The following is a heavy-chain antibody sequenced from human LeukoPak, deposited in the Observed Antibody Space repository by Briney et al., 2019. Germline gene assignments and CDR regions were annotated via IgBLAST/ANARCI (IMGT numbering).Heavy chain of an antibody. J-gene: IGHJ4*02. Sequence: PGRSLRLSCAASGFTFSSYGMRWVRQAPGKGLEWVAVIWYDGSNKYYADSVKGRFTISRDNSKNTLYLQMNSLRAEDTAVYYCARAPLRVDYFDYWGQGTLVTVSS. CDR3: ARAPLRVDYFDY. D-gene: IGHD3-3*01. CDR2: IWYDGSNK. CDR1: GFTFSSYG. V-gene: IGHV3-33*01.